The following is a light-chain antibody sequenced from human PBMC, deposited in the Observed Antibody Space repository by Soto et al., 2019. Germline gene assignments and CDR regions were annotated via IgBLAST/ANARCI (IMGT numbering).Light chain of an antibody. CDR1: QTISSY. V-gene: IGKV1-39*01. CDR3: QQSYSTPLT. J-gene: IGKJ4*01. CDR2: AAS. Sequence: DIQMTQSPSSLSAFVGDRVIITCRASQTISSYLNWYQQKPGNAPKLLIYAASSLRSGVPSRFSGSGSGTDFTLTISSLQPEDFATYYCQQSYSTPLTFGGGTKVESK.